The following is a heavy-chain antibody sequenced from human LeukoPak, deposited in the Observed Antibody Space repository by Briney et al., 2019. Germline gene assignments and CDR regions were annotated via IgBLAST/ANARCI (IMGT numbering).Heavy chain of an antibody. CDR3: ARDRPVYSGSYGIDY. CDR1: GGSISSYY. CDR2: IYYSGST. D-gene: IGHD1-26*01. Sequence: PSETLSLTCSVSGGSISSYYWSWIRQPPGKGLEWIGYIYYSGSTNYNPSLKSRVTISVDTSKNQFSLKLSSVTAADTAMYYCARDRPVYSGSYGIDYWGQGTLVTVSS. V-gene: IGHV4-59*01. J-gene: IGHJ4*02.